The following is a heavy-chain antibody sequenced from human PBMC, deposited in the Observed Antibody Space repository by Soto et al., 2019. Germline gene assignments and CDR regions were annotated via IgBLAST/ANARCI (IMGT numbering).Heavy chain of an antibody. CDR1: RFTFSSYA. CDR2: ISYDGSNT. D-gene: IGHD7-27*01. J-gene: IGHJ4*02. CDR3: ARDKWGSDY. V-gene: IGHV3-30-3*01. Sequence: QVQLVESGGGVVQPGRSLRLSCAASRFTFSSYAMHWVRQAPGKGLEWVAVISYDGSNTHYADSVKGRFTISRDNSKNTLYLQMNSPRAEDTAVYYCARDKWGSDYWGQGTLVTVSS.